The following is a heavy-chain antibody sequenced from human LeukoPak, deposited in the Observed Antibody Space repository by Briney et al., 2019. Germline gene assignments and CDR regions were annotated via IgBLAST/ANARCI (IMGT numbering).Heavy chain of an antibody. V-gene: IGHV3-23*01. D-gene: IGHD3-22*01. J-gene: IGHJ4*02. CDR2: ISGSGGST. CDR3: ASLSSGYYYLPLDY. Sequence: GGSLRLSCAASGFTFSSYAMSWVRQAPGKGLEWVSGISGSGGSTYYADSVKGRFTISRDNAKNSLYLQMNSLRAEDTAVYYCASLSSGYYYLPLDYWGQGTLVTVSS. CDR1: GFTFSSYA.